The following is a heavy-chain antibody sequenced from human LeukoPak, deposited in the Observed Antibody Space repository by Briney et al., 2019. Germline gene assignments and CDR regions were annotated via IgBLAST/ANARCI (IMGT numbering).Heavy chain of an antibody. D-gene: IGHD6-19*01. V-gene: IGHV3-53*01. J-gene: IGHJ4*02. CDR1: GFTVSNTY. CDR3: AKDSSGPAF. Sequence: GGSLRLSRAASGFTVSNTYMSWVRQAPGRGLEWVSVIYSSGGTFYSESVKGRFTISRDYSKNTLYLQMNSLRADDTAVYYCAKDSSGPAFWGQGTLVTVSS. CDR2: IYSSGGT.